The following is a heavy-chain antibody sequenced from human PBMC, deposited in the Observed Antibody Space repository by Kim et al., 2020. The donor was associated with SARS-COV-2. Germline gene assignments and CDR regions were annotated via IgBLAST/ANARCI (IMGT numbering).Heavy chain of an antibody. CDR1: GYTFTSYD. CDR3: ARRPGDDWYFDL. J-gene: IGHJ2*01. V-gene: IGHV1-8*01. Sequence: ASVKVSCKTSGYTFTSYDINWVRQATGQGLEWMGWMNPNSGNTGYAQKFLARVTMTRNTSINTAYMELSSLRSEDTAVYYCARRPGDDWYFDLWGRGTLVTVSS. CDR2: MNPNSGNT. D-gene: IGHD7-27*01.